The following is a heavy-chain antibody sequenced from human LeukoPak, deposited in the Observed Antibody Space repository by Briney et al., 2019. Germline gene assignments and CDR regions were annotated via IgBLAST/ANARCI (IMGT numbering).Heavy chain of an antibody. V-gene: IGHV4-61*01. Sequence: SETLSLTCTVSGGSVSSGSYYWSWIRQPPGKGLEWIGYIYYSGSTNYNPSLKSRVTISVDTSKNQFSLKLSSVTAADTAVYYCARRSHLDWYFDLWGRGTLVTVSS. J-gene: IGHJ2*01. CDR1: GGSVSSGSYY. CDR2: IYYSGST. CDR3: ARRSHLDWYFDL.